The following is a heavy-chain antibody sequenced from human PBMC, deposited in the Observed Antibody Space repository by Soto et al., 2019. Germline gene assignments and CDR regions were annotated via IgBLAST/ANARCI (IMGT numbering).Heavy chain of an antibody. J-gene: IGHJ6*02. CDR3: ARVRREEGYSSSGSPYYYGMDV. CDR1: GYTFTSYY. Sequence: GASVKVSCKASGYTFTSYYINWVRHATGQGLEWMGWMNPNSGNTGYAQKFQGRVTITADESTSTAYMELSSLRSEDTAVYYCARVRREEGYSSSGSPYYYGMDVWGQGTTVTVSS. D-gene: IGHD6-13*01. V-gene: IGHV1-8*01. CDR2: MNPNSGNT.